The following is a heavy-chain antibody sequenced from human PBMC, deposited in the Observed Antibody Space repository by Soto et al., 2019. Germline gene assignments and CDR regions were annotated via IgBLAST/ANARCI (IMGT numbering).Heavy chain of an antibody. Sequence: SETLSLTCTVSGGSISSSSYYWGWIRQPPGKGLEWIGSIYYSGSTYYNPSLKSRVTISVDTSKNQFSLKLSSVTAADTAVYYCANGITMCGVVISNTDCWFDPWGQGTLVTVSS. CDR1: GGSISSSSYY. CDR3: ANGITMCGVVISNTDCWFDP. J-gene: IGHJ5*02. V-gene: IGHV4-39*01. D-gene: IGHD3-3*01. CDR2: IYYSGST.